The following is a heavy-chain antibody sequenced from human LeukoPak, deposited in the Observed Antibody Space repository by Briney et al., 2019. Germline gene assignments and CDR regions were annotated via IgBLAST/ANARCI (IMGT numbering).Heavy chain of an antibody. Sequence: PGGSLTFYCAASRFTFSTSWMDWVRPAPGQGQEWVANIKQDGSETYYVDSAQGRFTISRDNAKNSLYLQMDSPRVADTSIYYCAKSLDYWGQGTLVTVSS. CDR1: RFTFSTSW. CDR3: AKSLDY. CDR2: IKQDGSET. J-gene: IGHJ4*02. V-gene: IGHV3-7*01.